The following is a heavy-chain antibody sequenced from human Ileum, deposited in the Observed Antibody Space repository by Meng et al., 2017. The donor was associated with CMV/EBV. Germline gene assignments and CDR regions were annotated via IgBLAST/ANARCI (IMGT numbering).Heavy chain of an antibody. CDR2: TYYRTKWYT. J-gene: IGHJ6*02. Sequence: SETLSLTCAISGDSVSSYSAAWNWIRQSPSRGLEWLGRTYYRTKWYTDYAVSVKSRITNNTHTPKNQYSLQLNSVTPADTSGYYCARARRYSGYNTGRYYFCCCGMDDWGQGTPVTVSS. D-gene: IGHD5-12*01. V-gene: IGHV6-1*01. CDR1: GDSVSSYSAA. CDR3: ARARRYSGYNTGRYYFCCCGMDD.